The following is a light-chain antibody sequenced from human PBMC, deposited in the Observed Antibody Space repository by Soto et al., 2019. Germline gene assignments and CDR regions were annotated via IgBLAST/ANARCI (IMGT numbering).Light chain of an antibody. V-gene: IGKV2-28*01. CDR3: QHYGSWT. Sequence: DIVMTQSPLSLPVTPGEPASISCRSSQSLLHSNGYNYLDWYLQKPGQSPQLLIYLGSNRASGVPDRFSGSGSGTDFTLKISRVEAEDVGVYYCQHYGSWTLRPGTKV. CDR2: LGS. CDR1: QSLLHSNGYNY. J-gene: IGKJ1*01.